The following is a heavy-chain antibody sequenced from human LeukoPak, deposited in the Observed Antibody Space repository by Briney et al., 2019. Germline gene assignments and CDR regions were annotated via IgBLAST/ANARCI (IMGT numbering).Heavy chain of an antibody. CDR3: ARAWMQPGWFDP. Sequence: SETLSLTCTVSGGSIKSHYWSWIRQPPGKGLEWIGHIYYSGSTNYNPSLKSRVTISVDTSKNQFSLKLNSVTAADTAVYYCARAWMQPGWFDPWGQGTLVTVSS. D-gene: IGHD5-18*01. CDR1: GGSIKSHY. J-gene: IGHJ5*02. CDR2: IYYSGST. V-gene: IGHV4-59*11.